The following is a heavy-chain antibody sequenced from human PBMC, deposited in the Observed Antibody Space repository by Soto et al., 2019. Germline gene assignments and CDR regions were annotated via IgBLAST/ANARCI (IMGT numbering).Heavy chain of an antibody. CDR3: AKGRTIFGVVTPFDY. D-gene: IGHD3-3*01. J-gene: IGHJ4*02. Sequence: PSETLSLTCTVSGGSISSSSYYWGWIRQPPGKGLEWVSAISGSGGSTYYADSVKGRFTISRDNSKNTLYLQMNSLRAEDTAVYYCAKGRTIFGVVTPFDYWGQGTLVTVSS. CDR2: ISGSGGST. CDR1: GGSISSSSYY. V-gene: IGHV3-23*01.